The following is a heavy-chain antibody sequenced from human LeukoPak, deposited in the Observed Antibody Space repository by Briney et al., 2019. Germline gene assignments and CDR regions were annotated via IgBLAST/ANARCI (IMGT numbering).Heavy chain of an antibody. CDR1: GYTFTSYY. CDR3: ARDLWQYQLLYYMDV. J-gene: IGHJ6*03. Sequence: ASVKVSCKASGYTFTSYYMHWVRQAPGQWLEWMGIINPSGGSTSYAQKFQGRVTMTRDTSTSTVYMELSSLRSEDTAVYYCARDLWQYQLLYYMDVWGKGTTVTVSS. CDR2: INPSGGST. D-gene: IGHD2-2*01. V-gene: IGHV1-46*01.